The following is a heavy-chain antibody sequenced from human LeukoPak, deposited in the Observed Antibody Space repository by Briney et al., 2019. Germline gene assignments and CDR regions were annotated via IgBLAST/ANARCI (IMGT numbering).Heavy chain of an antibody. J-gene: IGHJ5*02. Sequence: GASVKVSCKASGYTFTSYGISWVRQAPGQGLEWMGWISAYNGNTNYAQKLQGRVTMTTDTSTSTAYMELRSLRSDDTAVYYCARDETPDSYGPNWFDPWGQEPRVTVSS. D-gene: IGHD5-18*01. V-gene: IGHV1-18*01. CDR2: ISAYNGNT. CDR3: ARDETPDSYGPNWFDP. CDR1: GYTFTSYG.